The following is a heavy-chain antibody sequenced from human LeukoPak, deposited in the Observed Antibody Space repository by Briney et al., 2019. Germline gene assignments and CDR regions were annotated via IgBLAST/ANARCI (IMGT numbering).Heavy chain of an antibody. CDR3: AKDRSDSYGYGY. D-gene: IGHD5-18*01. Sequence: GGSLRLSCAASGFTFGSYTMSWVRQAPGKGLEWVSGITAAGSRTYYADSVKGRFTISRDSSKNTLYLQLNSLGVDDTAVYYCAKDRSDSYGYGYWGQGTLVTVSS. J-gene: IGHJ4*02. CDR2: ITAAGSRT. CDR1: GFTFGSYT. V-gene: IGHV3-23*01.